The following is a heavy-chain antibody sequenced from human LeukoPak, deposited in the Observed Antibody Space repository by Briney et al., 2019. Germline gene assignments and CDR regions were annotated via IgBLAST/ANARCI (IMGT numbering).Heavy chain of an antibody. J-gene: IGHJ5*02. V-gene: IGHV4-59*01. CDR1: GGSISSYY. Sequence: SETLSLTCTVSGGSISSYYWNWIRQPPGKGLEWIGYIYYSGSTNYNPSLKSRVTISVDTSKNQFSLKLSSVTAADTAVYYCARHEPYYDFWSGLNWFDPWGQGTLVTVSS. CDR2: IYYSGST. D-gene: IGHD3-3*01. CDR3: ARHEPYYDFWSGLNWFDP.